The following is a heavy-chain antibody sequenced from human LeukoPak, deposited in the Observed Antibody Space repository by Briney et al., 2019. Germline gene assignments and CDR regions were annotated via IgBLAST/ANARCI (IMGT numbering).Heavy chain of an antibody. CDR2: IKQDGSEK. Sequence: GGSLRLSCAASGFTFSSYWMSWVRQARGKGLEWVANIKQDGSEKYYVDSVKGRFTISRDNAKNSLYLQMNSLRAEDTAVYYCARGIAGGAFDIWGQGTMVTVSS. J-gene: IGHJ3*02. CDR1: GFTFSSYW. V-gene: IGHV3-7*03. D-gene: IGHD6-13*01. CDR3: ARGIAGGAFDI.